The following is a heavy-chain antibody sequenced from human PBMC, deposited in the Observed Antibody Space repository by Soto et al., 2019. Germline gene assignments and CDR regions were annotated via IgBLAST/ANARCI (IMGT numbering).Heavy chain of an antibody. CDR1: GFTFSSYW. J-gene: IGHJ6*02. V-gene: IGHV3-7*01. Sequence: PGGSLRLSCAASGFTFSSYWMSWVRQAPGKGLEWVANIKQDGSEKYYVDSVKGRFTISRDNAKNSLYLQMNSLRAEDTAVYYCAREWASSSWYGSYYYGMDVWGQGTTVTVSS. CDR2: IKQDGSEK. CDR3: AREWASSSWYGSYYYGMDV. D-gene: IGHD6-13*01.